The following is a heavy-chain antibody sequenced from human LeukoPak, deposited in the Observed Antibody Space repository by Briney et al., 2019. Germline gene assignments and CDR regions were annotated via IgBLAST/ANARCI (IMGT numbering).Heavy chain of an antibody. CDR1: GFTFKNFP. V-gene: IGHV3-23*01. Sequence: GGSLRLSCAASGFTFKNFPMSWVRQAPGKGLEWVSSISGSPDGDTFYADSVKGRFTISRDNSKNTLSLQMNSLRAEDTAVYYCAKYYYGSSTYSFDHWGQGALVIVSS. CDR2: ISGSPDGDT. CDR3: AKYYYGSSTYSFDH. J-gene: IGHJ4*02. D-gene: IGHD3-22*01.